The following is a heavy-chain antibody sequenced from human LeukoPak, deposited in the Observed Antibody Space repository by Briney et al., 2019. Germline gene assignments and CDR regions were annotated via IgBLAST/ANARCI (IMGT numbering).Heavy chain of an antibody. CDR3: ARAGLYNWNYEGTTYFDF. Sequence: AGSLRLSCAASGFTFDDYGMTWVRQAPGKGLEWVSGINWNGGSTGYADSVKGRFTISRDNAKNSLYLQMNSLRAEDTALYYCARAGLYNWNYEGTTYFDFWGQGTLVTVSA. J-gene: IGHJ4*02. V-gene: IGHV3-20*04. D-gene: IGHD1-7*01. CDR1: GFTFDDYG. CDR2: INWNGGST.